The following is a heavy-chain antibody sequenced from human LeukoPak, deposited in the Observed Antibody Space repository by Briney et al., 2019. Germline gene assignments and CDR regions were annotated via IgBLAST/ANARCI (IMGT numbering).Heavy chain of an antibody. V-gene: IGHV6-1*01. CDR2: TYYRSKWYS. D-gene: IGHD1-7*01. J-gene: IGHJ5*02. CDR3: ATDRITGTGVDP. CDR1: GDSVSRNTAG. Sequence: SQTLSLTCAISGDSVSRNTAGWNWIRQSPSRGLEWLGRTYYRSKWYSDFAPSVRNRITINPDTSKNQFSLQLNSVTPEDTAVYYCATDRITGTGVDPWGQGTLVTVSS.